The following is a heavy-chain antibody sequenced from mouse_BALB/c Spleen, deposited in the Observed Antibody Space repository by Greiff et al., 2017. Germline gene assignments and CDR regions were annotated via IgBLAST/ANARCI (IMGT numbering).Heavy chain of an antibody. CDR2: ISSGSSTI. D-gene: IGHD1-1*01. J-gene: IGHJ4*01. CDR1: GFTFSSFG. CDR3: ARDDYYYGSSYAMDY. Sequence: EVKLMESGGGLVQPGGSRKLSCAASGFTFSSFGMHWVRQAPEKGLEWVAYISSGSSTIYYADTVKGRFTISRDNPKNTLFLQMTSLRSEDTAMYYCARDDYYYGSSYAMDYWGQGTSVTVSS. V-gene: IGHV5-17*02.